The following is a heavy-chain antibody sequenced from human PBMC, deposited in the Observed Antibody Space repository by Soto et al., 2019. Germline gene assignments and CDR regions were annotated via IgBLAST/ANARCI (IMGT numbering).Heavy chain of an antibody. Sequence: EVQLLESGGGLVQPGESLRLSCAASGFSFGAFDMTWVRQAPGKGLALVSVIESGGSTHYADSVKGRFTISRDNTRNTLYLQMNSLRAADTAIYYCVKGVCGDFWGQGALVTVSS. V-gene: IGHV3-23*01. J-gene: IGHJ4*02. CDR3: VKGVCGDF. CDR2: IESGGST. D-gene: IGHD2-21*01. CDR1: GFSFGAFD.